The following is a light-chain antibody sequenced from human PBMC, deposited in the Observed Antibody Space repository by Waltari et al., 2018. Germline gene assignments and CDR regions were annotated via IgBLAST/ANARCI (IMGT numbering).Light chain of an antibody. CDR2: WAS. V-gene: IGKV4-1*01. J-gene: IGKJ4*01. CDR3: QQYSTTPLT. CDR1: QTVLYSSNNKNY. Sequence: DIVMTQSPDSLAVSLGERATINCKSTQTVLYSSNNKNYLAWYQQKPGQPPKLLIYWASTRASGVPDRFSGSGSGTDFTLTISSLQAEDVAVYDCQQYSTTPLTFGGGTKVEVK.